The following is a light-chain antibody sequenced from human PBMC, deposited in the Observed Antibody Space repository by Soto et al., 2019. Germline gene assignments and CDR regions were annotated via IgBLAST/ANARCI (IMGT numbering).Light chain of an antibody. CDR3: TSWTTSPTMI. CDR2: DVN. Sequence: QPVLTQPASVSGSPGQSITISCTGTSSDIGAYNYVSWYQQHPGKAPKLMIYDVNIRPSGVSNRFSGSKSGNTASLTISGLQAEDEADYYCTSWTTSPTMIFGGGTKVTVL. V-gene: IGLV2-14*03. J-gene: IGLJ2*01. CDR1: SSDIGAYNY.